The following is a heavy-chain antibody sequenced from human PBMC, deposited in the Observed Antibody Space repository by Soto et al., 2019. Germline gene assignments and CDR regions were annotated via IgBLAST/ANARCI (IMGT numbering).Heavy chain of an antibody. CDR3: ARSLGDYHPYWYFDL. CDR2: IYYSGST. CDR1: GGSISSGDYY. D-gene: IGHD4-17*01. J-gene: IGHJ2*01. Sequence: SETLYLTCTVSGGSISSGDYYWSWIRQPPGKGLEWIGYIYYSGSTYYNPSLKSRVTISVDTSKNQFSLKLSSVTAADTAVYYCARSLGDYHPYWYFDLWGRGTLVTVSS. V-gene: IGHV4-30-4*01.